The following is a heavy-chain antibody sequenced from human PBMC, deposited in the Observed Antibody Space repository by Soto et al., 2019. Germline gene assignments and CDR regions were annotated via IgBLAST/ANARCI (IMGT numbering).Heavy chain of an antibody. D-gene: IGHD4-17*01. CDR3: ARVAVDYGDYYYYYYMDV. CDR1: GFTFSSYS. Sequence: EVQLVESGGGLVKPGGSLRLSCAASGFTFSSYSMNWVRQAPGKGLEWVSSISSSSSYIYYADSVKGRFTISRDNAKNSLYLQMNSLRAEDTAVYYCARVAVDYGDYYYYYYMDVWGKGTTVTVSS. CDR2: ISSSSSYI. V-gene: IGHV3-21*01. J-gene: IGHJ6*03.